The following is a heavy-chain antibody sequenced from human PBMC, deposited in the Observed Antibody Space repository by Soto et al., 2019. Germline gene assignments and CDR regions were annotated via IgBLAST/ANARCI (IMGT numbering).Heavy chain of an antibody. J-gene: IGHJ4*02. D-gene: IGHD3-3*01. V-gene: IGHV4-61*01. CDR1: GGSVSSGSYY. CDR2: IYYSGST. Sequence: SETLSLTCTVSGGSVSSGSYYWSWIRQPPGKGLEWIGYIYYSGSTNYNPSLKSRVTISVDTSKNQFSLKLSSVTAADTAVYYCARRLIFGYPDYWGQGTLVTVS. CDR3: ARRLIFGYPDY.